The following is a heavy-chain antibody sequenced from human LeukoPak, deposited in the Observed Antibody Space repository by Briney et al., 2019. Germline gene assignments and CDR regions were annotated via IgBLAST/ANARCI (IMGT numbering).Heavy chain of an antibody. Sequence: GESLKISYKASGYTFTSYWIGWVRQMPGKGLEWMGMVYPDDSDTRYSPSFQGQVTFSADKSINTAYLQWSSLKASDTAMYYCARLGSGWYYYYGMDVWGQGTTVTVSS. CDR2: VYPDDSDT. J-gene: IGHJ6*02. CDR1: GYTFTSYW. V-gene: IGHV5-51*01. CDR3: ARLGSGWYYYYGMDV. D-gene: IGHD6-19*01.